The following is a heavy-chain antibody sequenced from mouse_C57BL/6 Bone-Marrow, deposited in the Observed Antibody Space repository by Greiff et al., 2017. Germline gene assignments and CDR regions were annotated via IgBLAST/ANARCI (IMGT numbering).Heavy chain of an antibody. CDR3: SRQVTTVLATKYFDV. CDR1: GFTFSSYT. D-gene: IGHD1-1*01. CDR2: ISGGGGNT. Sequence: EVKLEESGGGLVKPGGSLKLSCAASGFTFSSYTMSWVRQTPEKRLQWVAAISGGGGNTYYPDSVKGRFTISRDNAKNILYLQMSRLRSEDTALYYCSRQVTTVLATKYFDVWGTGTTVTVSS. V-gene: IGHV5-9*01. J-gene: IGHJ1*03.